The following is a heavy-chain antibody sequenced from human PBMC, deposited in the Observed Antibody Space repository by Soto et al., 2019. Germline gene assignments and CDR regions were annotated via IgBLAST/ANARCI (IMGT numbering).Heavy chain of an antibody. Sequence: GGSLRLSCAAXVFTFSSYAMHCVRHSQGKGLEWVAVISYDGSNKYYADSVKGRFTISRDNSKNTLYLQMNSLRAEDTAVYYCARDRGLEQQLALDYWGQGTLVTVSS. CDR3: ARDRGLEQQLALDY. V-gene: IGHV3-30-3*01. CDR1: VFTFSSYA. CDR2: ISYDGSNK. J-gene: IGHJ4*02. D-gene: IGHD6-13*01.